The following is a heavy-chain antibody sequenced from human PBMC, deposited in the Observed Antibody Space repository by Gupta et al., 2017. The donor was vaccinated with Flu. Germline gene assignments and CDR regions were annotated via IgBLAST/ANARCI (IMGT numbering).Heavy chain of an antibody. V-gene: IGHV3-23*01. CDR1: GFNVPADA. D-gene: IGHD3-16*01. J-gene: IGHJ4*02. CDR2: IASVGSPT. CDR3: AKGHTSLDFGEVSR. Sequence: EGQLWEPGGGWVQPGGSMRLPGAAAGFNVPADAMTWVRQAPRMGLEWVSCIASVGSPTSFGDSVKGRFTISRDNYRSTLYLQMTSLRVEDTAVYYCAKGHTSLDFGEVSRGGRGSLVTVSS.